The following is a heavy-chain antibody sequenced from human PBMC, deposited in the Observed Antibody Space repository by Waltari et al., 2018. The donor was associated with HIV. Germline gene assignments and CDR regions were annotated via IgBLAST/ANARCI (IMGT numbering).Heavy chain of an antibody. CDR2: IYPGDSDT. V-gene: IGHV5-51*03. D-gene: IGHD3-10*01. Sequence: EVQLVPSGAEVKKPGESLKISCMGSGYSFTSYWIAWVRQMPGKGLEWMGIIYPGDSDTKYSPSFQGQVTISADKSITTAYLQWRSLEASDSAIYYCARLGSYGSGSRPFFFDYWGQGTLVTVSS. CDR3: ARLGSYGSGSRPFFFDY. CDR1: GYSFTSYW. J-gene: IGHJ4*02.